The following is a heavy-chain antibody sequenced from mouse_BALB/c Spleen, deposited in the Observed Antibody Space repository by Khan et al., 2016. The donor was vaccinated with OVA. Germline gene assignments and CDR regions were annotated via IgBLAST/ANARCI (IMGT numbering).Heavy chain of an antibody. CDR2: LSYSGST. CDR3: ARSIMAN. J-gene: IGHJ2*01. CDR1: GYSITSDYA. V-gene: IGHV3-2*02. Sequence: EVQLQESGPGLVKPSQSLSLTCTVTGYSITSDYAWNWIRQFPGNKLEWMGYLSYSGSTSYNTSLKSRISTTRDTSKNQFFLQLNSVTTEDTATYYCARSIMANWGQGTTLTVSS.